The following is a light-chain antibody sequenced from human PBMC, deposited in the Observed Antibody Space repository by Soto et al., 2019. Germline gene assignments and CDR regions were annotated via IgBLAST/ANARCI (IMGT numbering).Light chain of an antibody. CDR3: QQYNDWPRT. J-gene: IGKJ1*01. Sequence: EIVMTQSTATLSLSPGERASLSCRASQTVRSNLVWYQQKAGQAPRVLIHGASTRAPGIPDRFSGSGAGTDFTLTISSLQSEDFAVYYSQQYNDWPRTFCQGTKVDVK. CDR1: QTVRSN. CDR2: GAS. V-gene: IGKV3-15*01.